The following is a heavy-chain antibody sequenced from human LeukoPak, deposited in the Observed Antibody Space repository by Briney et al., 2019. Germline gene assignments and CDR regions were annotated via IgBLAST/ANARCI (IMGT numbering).Heavy chain of an antibody. J-gene: IGHJ4*02. CDR1: GFTFSSYS. CDR3: ARDLRYGSGNRGFDY. Sequence: GGSLRLSCAASGFTFSSYSMNWVRQAPGKGPEWVSSISSSSYIYYADSVKGRFTISRDNAKNSLYLQMNSLRAEDTAVYYCARDLRYGSGNRGFDYWGQGTLVTVSS. CDR2: ISSSSYI. V-gene: IGHV3-21*01. D-gene: IGHD3-10*01.